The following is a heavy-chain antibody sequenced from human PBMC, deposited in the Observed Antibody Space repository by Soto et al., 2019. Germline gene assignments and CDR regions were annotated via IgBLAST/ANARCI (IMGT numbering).Heavy chain of an antibody. CDR3: AGGAAADFFDY. J-gene: IGHJ4*02. D-gene: IGHD6-13*01. CDR1: SGSISTHY. V-gene: IGHV4-4*07. Sequence: SETLSLTCTVSSGSISTHYWSWIRQPAGKGLEWIGRIYSSGSTLYNPSLKSRVTMSVDTSKNQFSLKLCSVTAADTAVYLCAGGAAADFFDYWGQGTLVTVSS. CDR2: IYSSGST.